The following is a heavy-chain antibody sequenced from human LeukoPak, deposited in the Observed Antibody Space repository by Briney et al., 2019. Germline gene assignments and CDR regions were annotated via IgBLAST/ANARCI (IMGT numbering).Heavy chain of an antibody. Sequence: VASVKVSCKASGYTFTAYYMHWVRQAPGQGLEWMGWINPNSGGTNYAQKFQGRVTMTSDTSISTAYMEPSRLRSDDTAVYYCARARLGFDYYGSGSLDYWGQGTLVTVSS. J-gene: IGHJ4*02. CDR3: ARARLGFDYYGSGSLDY. CDR1: GYTFTAYY. V-gene: IGHV1-2*02. D-gene: IGHD3-10*01. CDR2: INPNSGGT.